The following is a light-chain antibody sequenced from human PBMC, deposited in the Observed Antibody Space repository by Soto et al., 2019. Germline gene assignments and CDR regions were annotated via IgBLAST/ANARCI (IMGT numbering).Light chain of an antibody. CDR2: AAS. CDR3: QQLNRYPYT. CDR1: QGISSY. Sequence: IQLTQSPSSLSASVGDRVTITCRASQGISSYLAWYQQKPGKAPKLLIYAASTLQSGVPSRFSGSGSGTDFTLTISSLQPEDGATYYCQQLNRYPYTFGQGTKLEIQ. V-gene: IGKV1-9*01. J-gene: IGKJ2*01.